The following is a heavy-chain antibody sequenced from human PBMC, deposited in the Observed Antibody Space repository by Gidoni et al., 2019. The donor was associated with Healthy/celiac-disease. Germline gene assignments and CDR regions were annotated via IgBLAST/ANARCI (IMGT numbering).Heavy chain of an antibody. CDR1: GYSFTSYW. D-gene: IGHD2-2*01. V-gene: IGHV5-10-1*03. CDR3: ARQWCSSTSCPGWFDP. Sequence: EAQLVQSGAEVKKPGESLRISGKGSGYSFTSYWISWVRQMPGKGLEWMGRIDPSDSYTNYSPSFQGHVTISADKSISTAYLQWSSLKASDTAMYYCARQWCSSTSCPGWFDPWGQGTLVTVSS. J-gene: IGHJ5*02. CDR2: IDPSDSYT.